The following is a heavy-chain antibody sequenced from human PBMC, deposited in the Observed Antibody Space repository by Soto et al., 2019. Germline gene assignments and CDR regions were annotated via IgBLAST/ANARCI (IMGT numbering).Heavy chain of an antibody. CDR3: ARMRVDYDSSGYYYANWFDP. D-gene: IGHD3-22*01. J-gene: IGHJ5*02. CDR2: IYHSGST. V-gene: IGHV4-30-2*01. CDR1: GGFISSGCDS. Sequence: LALPCAVSGGFISSGCDSLGWIRQPPGEGMAWIGYIYHSGSTYYNPSLKSRVTISVDRSKNQFSLKLSSVTAADTAVYYCARMRVDYDSSGYYYANWFDPWGEGTLVTVSS.